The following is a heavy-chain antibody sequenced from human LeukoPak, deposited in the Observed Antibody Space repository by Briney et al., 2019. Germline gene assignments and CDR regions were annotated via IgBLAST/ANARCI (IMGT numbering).Heavy chain of an antibody. D-gene: IGHD3-3*01. CDR3: ARGDFWSGSYYFDY. J-gene: IGHJ4*02. CDR2: IRYDGSNK. CDR1: GFTFSSYG. Sequence: TGGSLRLSCAASGFTFSSYGMHWVRQAPGKGLEWVAFIRYDGSNKYYADSVKGRFTISRDNSKNTLYLQMNSPRAEDTAVYYCARGDFWSGSYYFDYWGQGTLVTVSS. V-gene: IGHV3-30*02.